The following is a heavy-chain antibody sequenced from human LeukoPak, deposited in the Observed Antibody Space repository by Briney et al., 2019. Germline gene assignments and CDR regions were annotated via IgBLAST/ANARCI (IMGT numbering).Heavy chain of an antibody. J-gene: IGHJ4*02. V-gene: IGHV1-2*02. D-gene: IGHD6-6*01. Sequence: ASVKVSCKASGYTFTSYGISWVRQAPGQGLEWMGWINPNSGGTNYAQKFQGRVTMTRDTSISTAYMELSRLRSDDTAVYYCARAFLSIAAFDYWGQGTLVTVSS. CDR2: INPNSGGT. CDR1: GYTFTSYG. CDR3: ARAFLSIAAFDY.